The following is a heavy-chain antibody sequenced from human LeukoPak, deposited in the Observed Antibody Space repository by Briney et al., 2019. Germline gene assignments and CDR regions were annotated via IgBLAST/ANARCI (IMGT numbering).Heavy chain of an antibody. J-gene: IGHJ3*02. CDR3: ARDCSGGSCYGAFDI. CDR2: IYDSGST. Sequence: SETLSLTCTVSGGSISSGGYCWSWIRQPPGKGLEWIGYIYDSGSTYYNPSLKSRITISVDTSENRFSLKLSSVTATDTAAYYCARDCSGGSCYGAFDIWGQGTMVTVPS. V-gene: IGHV4-30-4*08. D-gene: IGHD2-15*01. CDR1: GGSISSGGYC.